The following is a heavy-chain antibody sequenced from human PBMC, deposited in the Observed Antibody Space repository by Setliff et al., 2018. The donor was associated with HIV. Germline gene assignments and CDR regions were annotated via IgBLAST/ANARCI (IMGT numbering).Heavy chain of an antibody. Sequence: PGGSLRLSCAASGFTFNNYAMSWVRQAPGKGLEWVSVISGSGVSTYHADSVKGRFTISRDNAKKSLYLQMNSLRAEDTAVYYCARDNGDYYYYYMDVWGKGTTVTVSS. J-gene: IGHJ6*03. V-gene: IGHV3-23*01. CDR2: ISGSGVST. CDR3: ARDNGDYYYYYMDV. D-gene: IGHD2-8*01. CDR1: GFTFNNYA.